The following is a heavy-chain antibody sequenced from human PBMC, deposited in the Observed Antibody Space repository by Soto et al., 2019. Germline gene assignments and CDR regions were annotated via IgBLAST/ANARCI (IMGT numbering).Heavy chain of an antibody. D-gene: IGHD5-12*01. J-gene: IGHJ5*02. CDR2: IYYSGST. Sequence: ASETLSLTCTVSGGSISSSSYYWGWIRQPPGKGLEWIGSIYYSGSTYYNPSLKSRVTISVDTSKNQFSLKLSSVTAADTAVYYCARLRGSLRLNNWFDPWGQGTLVTVSS. V-gene: IGHV4-39*01. CDR1: GGSISSSSYY. CDR3: ARLRGSLRLNNWFDP.